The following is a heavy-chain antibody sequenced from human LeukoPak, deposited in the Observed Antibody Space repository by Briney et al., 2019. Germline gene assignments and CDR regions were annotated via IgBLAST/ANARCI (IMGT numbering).Heavy chain of an antibody. CDR3: ARVPAADYYYYFHMDV. J-gene: IGHJ6*03. Sequence: GGSLRLSCAASGFTFSSYWLSWVRQAPGQGLVWVANIKHDGSEKCYVDSVKGRFTISRDNAKNSLYLQMSSLRAEDTSVYYCARVPAADYYYYFHMDVWGKGTKVTVSS. CDR2: IKHDGSEK. V-gene: IGHV3-7*01. D-gene: IGHD2-2*01. CDR1: GFTFSSYW.